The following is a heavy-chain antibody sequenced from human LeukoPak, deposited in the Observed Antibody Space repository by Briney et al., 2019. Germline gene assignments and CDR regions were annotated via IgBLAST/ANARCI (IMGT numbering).Heavy chain of an antibody. J-gene: IGHJ5*02. CDR3: ATIAAPGHPYNWFDP. CDR2: INHSGST. V-gene: IGHV4-34*01. CDR1: GGSFSGYY. Sequence: PSETLSLTCAVYGGSFSGYYWSWIRQPPGKGLEWIGEINHSGSTNYNPSLKSRVTISVDTSKNQFSLKLTSVTAADTAVYYCATIAAPGHPYNWFDPWGQGTLVTVSS. D-gene: IGHD6-25*01.